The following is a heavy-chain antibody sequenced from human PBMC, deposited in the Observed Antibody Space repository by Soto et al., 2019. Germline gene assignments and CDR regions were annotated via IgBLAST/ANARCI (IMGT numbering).Heavy chain of an antibody. J-gene: IGHJ6*02. CDR1: GGSISSSSYY. CDR2: IYYSGST. V-gene: IGHV4-39*01. Sequence: SETLSLTCTVSGGSISSSSYYWGWIRQPPGKGLEWIGSIYYSGSTYYNPSLKSRVTISVDTSKNQFSLKLSSVTAADTAVYYCARERLRFWEWLSHYYYYGMDVWGQGTKVTVSS. D-gene: IGHD3-3*01. CDR3: ARERLRFWEWLSHYYYYGMDV.